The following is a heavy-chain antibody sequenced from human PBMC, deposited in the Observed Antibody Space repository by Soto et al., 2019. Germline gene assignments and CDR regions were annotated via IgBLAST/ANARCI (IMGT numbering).Heavy chain of an antibody. CDR1: GFTFSSYA. CDR3: ARGRKILRRALMDV. D-gene: IGHD2-8*02. CDR2: ISYDGSNK. Sequence: QVQLVESGGGVVQPGRSLRLSCAASGFTFSSYAMHWVRQAPGKGLEWVAVISYDGSNKYYADSVKGRFTISRDNSKNTLYLQMNSLRAEDTAVYYCARGRKILRRALMDVWGQGTTVTVSS. V-gene: IGHV3-30-3*01. J-gene: IGHJ6*02.